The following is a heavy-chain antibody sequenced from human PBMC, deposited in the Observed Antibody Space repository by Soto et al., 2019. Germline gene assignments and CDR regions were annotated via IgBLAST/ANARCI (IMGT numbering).Heavy chain of an antibody. V-gene: IGHV3-7*01. CDR2: INEDGSEK. CDR3: ARIVYTFHI. Sequence: GGSLRLSCAASGVSFSDYGMSWVRQAPGKGLEWVANINEDGSEKHYADSVMGRFTISRDNTENSLYLQMNSLRAEDAAVYHCARIVYTFHIWGQGTVVTVSS. J-gene: IGHJ3*02. CDR1: GVSFSDYG. D-gene: IGHD3-16*02.